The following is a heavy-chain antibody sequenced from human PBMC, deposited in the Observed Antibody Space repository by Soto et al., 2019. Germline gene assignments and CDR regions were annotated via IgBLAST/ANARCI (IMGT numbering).Heavy chain of an antibody. CDR1: GFTFSSYA. CDR2: ISGSGGST. CDR3: ASRNEYDSSGYYFNY. D-gene: IGHD3-22*01. V-gene: IGHV3-23*01. Sequence: SGGSLRLSCAASGFTFSSYAMSWVRQAPGKGLEWVSAISGSGGSTYYADSVKGRFTISRDNSKNTLYLQMNSPRAEDTAVYYCASRNEYDSSGYYFNYWGQGTLVTVSS. J-gene: IGHJ4*02.